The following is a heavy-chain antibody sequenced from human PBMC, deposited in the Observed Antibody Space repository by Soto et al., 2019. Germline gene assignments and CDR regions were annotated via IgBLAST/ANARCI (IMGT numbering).Heavy chain of an antibody. V-gene: IGHV1-3*01. Sequence: QVKLVQSGAEVKKPGASVKVSCRASGYTFTSYAMHWVRQAPGQRLEWMGWINAGNGNTKYSQKFQGRVTITRDTSASTAYTERSSLRSEDTAVYYCARGPGGPDGPGDYWGQGTLVTVSS. CDR3: ARGPGGPDGPGDY. J-gene: IGHJ4*02. CDR1: GYTFTSYA. CDR2: INAGNGNT. D-gene: IGHD2-15*01.